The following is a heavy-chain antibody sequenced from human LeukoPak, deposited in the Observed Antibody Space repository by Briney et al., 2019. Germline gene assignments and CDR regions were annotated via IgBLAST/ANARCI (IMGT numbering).Heavy chain of an antibody. CDR2: INHSGST. CDR3: ARGRLRWQRAFDI. V-gene: IGHV4-34*01. CDR1: GFTFSNAW. J-gene: IGHJ3*02. Sequence: PGGSLRLSCAASGFTFSNAWMSWIRQPPGKGLEWIGEINHSGSTNYNPSLKSRVTISVDTSKNQFSLKLSSVTAADTAVYYCARGRLRWQRAFDIWGQGTMVTVSS. D-gene: IGHD4-23*01.